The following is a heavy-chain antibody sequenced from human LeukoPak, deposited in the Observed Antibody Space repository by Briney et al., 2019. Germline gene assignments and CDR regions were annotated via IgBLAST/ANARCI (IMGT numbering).Heavy chain of an antibody. CDR3: ARVGGSYDSDAFDI. Sequence: GGSLRLSCEASGFTFYTYSMNWARQAPGKGLEWVSSIDSSGGYMFYADSVKGRFTISRDNAKNSLYLQMNSLRAEDTAVYYCARVGGSYDSDAFDIWGQGTMVTVSS. CDR2: IDSSGGYM. J-gene: IGHJ3*02. V-gene: IGHV3-21*01. CDR1: GFTFYTYS. D-gene: IGHD1-26*01.